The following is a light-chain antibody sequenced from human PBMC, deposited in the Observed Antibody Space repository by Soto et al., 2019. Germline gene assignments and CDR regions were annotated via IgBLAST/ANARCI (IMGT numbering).Light chain of an antibody. CDR3: CSYAGSYTFV. V-gene: IGLV2-11*01. J-gene: IGLJ3*02. CDR2: DVN. CDR1: SSDVGNYNY. Sequence: QSVLTQPHSVSGSPGQSVTISCTGASSDVGNYNYVSWYQQHPGKAPKLMIYDVNKRPSGVPDRFSGSKSGNTASLTISGLLAEDEADYHCCSYAGSYTFVFGGGTKLTVL.